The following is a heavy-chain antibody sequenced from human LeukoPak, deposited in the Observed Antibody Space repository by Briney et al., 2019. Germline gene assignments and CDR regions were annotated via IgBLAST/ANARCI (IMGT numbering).Heavy chain of an antibody. J-gene: IGHJ4*02. CDR2: ISGNGGST. CDR1: GFTFSSYV. V-gene: IGHV3-64D*06. D-gene: IGHD3-9*01. CDR3: VKDRSDILTGPGSN. Sequence: GGSLRLSCAASGFTFSSYVMYWVRQAPGKGLEYVSAISGNGGSTYYADSVKGRFTISRDNSKNTLYLQMSSLRAEDTAVYYCVKDRSDILTGPGSNWGQGTLVTVSS.